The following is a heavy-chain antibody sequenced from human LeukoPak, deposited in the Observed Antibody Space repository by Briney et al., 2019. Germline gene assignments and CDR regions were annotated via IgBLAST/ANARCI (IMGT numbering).Heavy chain of an antibody. V-gene: IGHV4-30-2*01. Sequence: SQTLSLTCVVFGDYISSGAYSWSWIRQPPGKGLEWIGYIFHSGSTFYNPSLKSRVTISVDNSKNQFSLRLSSVTAADTAVYYCARELWFANAPGSWLDPWGQGTLVTVSS. CDR3: ARELWFANAPGSWLDP. J-gene: IGHJ5*02. D-gene: IGHD3-10*01. CDR1: GDYISSGAYS. CDR2: IFHSGST.